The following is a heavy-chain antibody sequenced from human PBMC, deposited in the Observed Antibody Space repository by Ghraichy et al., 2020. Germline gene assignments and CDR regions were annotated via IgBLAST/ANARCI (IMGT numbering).Heavy chain of an antibody. J-gene: IGHJ4*02. D-gene: IGHD3-9*01. CDR1: GYTFTSFD. V-gene: IGHV1-8*01. Sequence: ASVKVSFKASGYTFTSFDINWVRQATGQGLEWMGWMNPNSGNTGHVQKFQDRVTMTRNTSISTAYMELSSLRSEDTAVYFCARVSYDILTGYYSFDYWGQGTLVTVSS. CDR3: ARVSYDILTGYYSFDY. CDR2: MNPNSGNT.